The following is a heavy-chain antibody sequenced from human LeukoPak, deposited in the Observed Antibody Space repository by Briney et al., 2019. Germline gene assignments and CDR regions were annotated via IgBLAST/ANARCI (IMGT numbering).Heavy chain of an antibody. Sequence: GGSLRLSCTASGFIFSNYWMTWVRQAPGKGLEWVAQINQDGSKEYYIDSVKARFSISRDNARNSLSLQMNSLRAEDTAVYYCVRDGGVSGYDLLDYWGQGTLVSVSS. CDR2: INQDGSKE. D-gene: IGHD5-12*01. V-gene: IGHV3-7*01. CDR1: GFIFSNYW. CDR3: VRDGGVSGYDLLDY. J-gene: IGHJ4*02.